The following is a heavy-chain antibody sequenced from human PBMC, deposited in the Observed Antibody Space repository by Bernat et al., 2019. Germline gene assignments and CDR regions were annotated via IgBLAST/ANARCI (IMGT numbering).Heavy chain of an antibody. J-gene: IGHJ4*02. V-gene: IGHV3-74*01. CDR3: TSLYCSTTRCYDS. D-gene: IGHD2-2*01. CDR1: GFTFNSYS. CDR2: ISGDGTTT. Sequence: EMQLVESGGGLVQPGGSLRLSCAASGFTFNSYSMHWVRQAPGKGLMSVSRISGDGTTTNYADSVKGRFTISRDNAKNTLYLQMNSLRADDTALYYCTSLYCSTTRCYDSWGQGTLVTVSS.